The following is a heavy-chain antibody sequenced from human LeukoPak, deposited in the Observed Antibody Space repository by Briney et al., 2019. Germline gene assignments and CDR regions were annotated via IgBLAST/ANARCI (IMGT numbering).Heavy chain of an antibody. Sequence: VSVKVSCKASGYTFTNYYMHWMRHAPGQGLEWMGIINPSSGGTIYAQKFQGRVTMTRDTSTTTVYMELSSLGSEDTAVYYCAREWPHTYRFDPWGQGTLVTVSS. J-gene: IGHJ5*02. D-gene: IGHD5-12*01. V-gene: IGHV1-46*01. CDR1: GYTFTNYY. CDR3: AREWPHTYRFDP. CDR2: INPSSGGT.